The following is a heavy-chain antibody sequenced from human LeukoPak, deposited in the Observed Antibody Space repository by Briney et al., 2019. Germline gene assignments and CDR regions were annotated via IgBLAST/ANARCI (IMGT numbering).Heavy chain of an antibody. CDR3: ARGSGWYLLFDY. V-gene: IGHV1-3*03. CDR1: GYTFTSYA. Sequence: ASVKVSCKASGYTFTSYAMHWVRQAPGQRLEWMGWINAGNGNTKYSQEFQGRVTITRDTSASTAYMELSSLRSEDMAVYYCARGSGWYLLFDYWGQGTLVTVSS. D-gene: IGHD6-19*01. CDR2: INAGNGNT. J-gene: IGHJ4*02.